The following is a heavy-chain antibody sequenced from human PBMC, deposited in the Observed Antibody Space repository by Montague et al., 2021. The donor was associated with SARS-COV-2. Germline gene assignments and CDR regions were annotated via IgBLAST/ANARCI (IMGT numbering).Heavy chain of an antibody. CDR3: ARQQRWVAGIDY. V-gene: IGHV4-39*01. CDR1: GGSVSSGNYY. D-gene: IGHD6-25*01. CDR2: IYCAGST. Sequence: SETLSLTCTVSGGSVSSGNYYWGWIRQPPGKGLQWIGIIYCAGSTSYNPSLKSRVTVSVDTSKNQFSLKVRSVTAADTAVYYCARQQRWVAGIDYWGQGTVVTVSS. J-gene: IGHJ4*02.